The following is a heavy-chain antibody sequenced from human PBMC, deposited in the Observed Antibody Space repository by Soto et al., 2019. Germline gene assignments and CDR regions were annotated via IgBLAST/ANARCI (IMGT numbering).Heavy chain of an antibody. Sequence: SVKVSCKASGFTFTSSAVQWVRQARGQRLEWIGWVVVGSGNTNYAQKFQERVTITRDMSTSTAYMELSSLRSEDTAVYYCAAVGGTYYDYVWGSYRPSAFDIWGQGTMVTV. D-gene: IGHD3-16*02. CDR3: AAVGGTYYDYVWGSYRPSAFDI. CDR1: GFTFTSSA. V-gene: IGHV1-58*01. J-gene: IGHJ3*02. CDR2: VVVGSGNT.